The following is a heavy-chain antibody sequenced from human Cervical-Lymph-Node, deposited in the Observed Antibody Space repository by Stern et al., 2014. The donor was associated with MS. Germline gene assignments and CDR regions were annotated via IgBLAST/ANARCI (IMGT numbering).Heavy chain of an antibody. D-gene: IGHD5-24*01. CDR3: ARHHGHSPTPFDS. J-gene: IGHJ4*02. CDR2: IFPGDSDT. V-gene: IGHV5-51*01. CDR1: RDSFTHYW. Sequence: EVQLVQSGAEVKKPGESLKISCKASRDSFTHYWIGWVRQMPGKGLGWMGIIFPGDSDTKYSPSFEAQVTFSVDSSPSTAYLQWSSLKASDTAIYYCARHHGHSPTPFDSWGQGTRVTVSS.